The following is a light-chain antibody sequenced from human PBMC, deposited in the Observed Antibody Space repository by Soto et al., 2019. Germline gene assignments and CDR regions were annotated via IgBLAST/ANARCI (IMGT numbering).Light chain of an antibody. CDR1: QSVSNY. Sequence: PGTLSLSSLYKYTLSCRASQSVSNYVAWYQQRPGQAPRLLIYDASNRATGIPVRFSGSGSGTDFTLTISSLEPEDFAVYYCQQRSHGLTFGGGTRWIS. J-gene: IGKJ4*01. CDR2: DAS. V-gene: IGKV3-11*01. CDR3: QQRSHGLT.